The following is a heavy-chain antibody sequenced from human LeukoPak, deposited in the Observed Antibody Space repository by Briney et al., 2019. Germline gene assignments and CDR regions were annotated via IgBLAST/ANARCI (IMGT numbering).Heavy chain of an antibody. J-gene: IGHJ4*02. CDR3: ARATEPYSSGWYGGRIIYY. V-gene: IGHV4-34*01. Sequence: SETLSLTCAVYGGSFSGYYWSWIRQPPGKGLEWIGEINHSGSTNYNPSLKSRVTISVDTSKNQFSLKLSSVTAADTAVYYCARATEPYSSGWYGGRIIYYWGQRTLVTVSS. CDR1: GGSFSGYY. CDR2: INHSGST. D-gene: IGHD6-19*01.